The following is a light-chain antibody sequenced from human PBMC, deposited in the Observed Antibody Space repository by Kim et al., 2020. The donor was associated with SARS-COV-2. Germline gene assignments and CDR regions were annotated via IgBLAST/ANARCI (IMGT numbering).Light chain of an antibody. CDR1: QSVSSN. Sequence: EIVMTQSPAPLSVSPGERATLSCRASQSVSSNLAWYQQKPGQAPRLLIYGASTRATGIPARFSGSGSGTEFTLTISSLQSEDFAVYYCQQYNNWPPMYTFGQGTKLEI. J-gene: IGKJ2*01. V-gene: IGKV3-15*01. CDR3: QQYNNWPPMYT. CDR2: GAS.